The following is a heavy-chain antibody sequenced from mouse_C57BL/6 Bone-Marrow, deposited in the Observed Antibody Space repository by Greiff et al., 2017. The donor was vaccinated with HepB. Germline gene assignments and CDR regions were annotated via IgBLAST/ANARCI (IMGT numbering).Heavy chain of an antibody. Sequence: EVKVEESGEGLVKPGGSLKLSCAASGFTFSSYAMSWVRQTPEKRLEWVAYISSGGDYIYYADTVKGRFTISRDNARNTLYLQMSSLKSEDTAMYYCTREDYYGSSYRYFDVWGTGTTVTVSS. CDR1: GFTFSSYA. V-gene: IGHV5-9-1*02. J-gene: IGHJ1*03. CDR2: ISSGGDYI. CDR3: TREDYYGSSYRYFDV. D-gene: IGHD1-1*01.